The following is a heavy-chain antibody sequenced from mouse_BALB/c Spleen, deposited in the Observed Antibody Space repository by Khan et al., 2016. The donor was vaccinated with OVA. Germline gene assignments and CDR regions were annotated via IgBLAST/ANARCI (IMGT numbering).Heavy chain of an antibody. CDR1: GFSLTSYA. CDR2: IWSDGST. V-gene: IGHV2-6-2*01. J-gene: IGHJ4*01. Sequence: VQLKESGPDLVAPSQSLSITCTVSGFSLTSYAIHWVRQPPGKGLEWLVVIWSDGSTTYNSALKSRLSISKDNSKSQVFLKINSLQTDDTAMYYCARHQFPLSMDSWGQGTSGTVSS. CDR3: ARHQFPLSMDS.